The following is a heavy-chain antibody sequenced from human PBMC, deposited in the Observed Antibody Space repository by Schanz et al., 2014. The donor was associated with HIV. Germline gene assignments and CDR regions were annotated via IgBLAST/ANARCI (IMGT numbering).Heavy chain of an antibody. J-gene: IGHJ5*02. CDR1: GFTFSDYA. Sequence: EVQLLESGGGLVQPGGAPRLSCTTSGFTFSDYAMSWVRQAPGKGLEWGTYISRSGSTIYYADSVKGRFTISRDNAKNSLYLQINSLRAEDTAVYYCAREYYSRNWNWFDPWGQGTLVTVSS. CDR2: ISRSGSTI. D-gene: IGHD6-13*01. CDR3: AREYYSRNWNWFDP. V-gene: IGHV3-48*04.